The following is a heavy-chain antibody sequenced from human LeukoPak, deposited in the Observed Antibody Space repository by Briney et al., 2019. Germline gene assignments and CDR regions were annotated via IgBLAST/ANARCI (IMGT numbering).Heavy chain of an antibody. D-gene: IGHD5-24*01. CDR1: GFTFSNYG. CDR2: IRYDGSNK. V-gene: IGHV3-30*02. Sequence: GGSLRLSCAASGFTFSNYGMHWVRQAPGKGLEWVAFIRYDGSNKDYAGSVKGRFTISRDNSKNTLYLQMNSLRAEDTAVYYCAKDGYNYSDYWGQGTLVTVSS. CDR3: AKDGYNYSDY. J-gene: IGHJ4*02.